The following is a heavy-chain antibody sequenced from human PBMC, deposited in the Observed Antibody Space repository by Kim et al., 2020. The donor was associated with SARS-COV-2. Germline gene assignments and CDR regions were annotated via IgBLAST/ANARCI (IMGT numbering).Heavy chain of an antibody. CDR3: ARVVRGSAMPTLDY. Sequence: ADSEKGRLSISRDNAKDSLYLRMNSLRAEDTAIYYCARVVRGSAMPTLDYWGQGTLVTVSS. J-gene: IGHJ4*02. V-gene: IGHV3-48*03. D-gene: IGHD3-16*01.